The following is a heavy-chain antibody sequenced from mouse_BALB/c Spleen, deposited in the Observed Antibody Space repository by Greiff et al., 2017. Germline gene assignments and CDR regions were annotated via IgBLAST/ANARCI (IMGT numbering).Heavy chain of an antibody. V-gene: IGHV5-9-3*01. CDR2: ISSGGSYT. CDR3: ARQFDYDEAWFAY. CDR1: GFTFSSYA. J-gene: IGHJ3*01. Sequence: EVKLMESGGGLVKPGGSLKLSCAASGFTFSSYAMSWVRQTPEKRLEWVATISSGGSYTYYPDSVKGRFTISRDNAKNTLYLQMSSLRSEDTAMYYCARQFDYDEAWFAYWGQGTLVTVSA. D-gene: IGHD2-4*01.